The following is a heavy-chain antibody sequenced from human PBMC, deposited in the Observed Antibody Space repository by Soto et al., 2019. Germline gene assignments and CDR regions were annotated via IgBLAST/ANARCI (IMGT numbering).Heavy chain of an antibody. J-gene: IGHJ4*02. D-gene: IGHD5-18*01. V-gene: IGHV5-51*01. CDR1: VYSFTSYW. CDR2: IYPGDSDT. CDR3: ARREMATAKPFDY. Sequence: PGESLKISCKGSVYSFTSYWIGWVRQMPGKGLEWMGIIYPGDSDTRYSPSFQGQVTISADKSISTAYLQWSSLKASDTAMYYCARREMATAKPFDYWGQGTLVTVSS.